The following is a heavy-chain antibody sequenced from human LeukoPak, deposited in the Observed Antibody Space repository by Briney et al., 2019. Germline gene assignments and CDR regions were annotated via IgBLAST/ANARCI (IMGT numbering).Heavy chain of an antibody. CDR3: ARVAPSSSSGDY. J-gene: IGHJ4*02. D-gene: IGHD6-6*01. Sequence: SVKVSCKDSGGTFSSYAISWVRQAPGQGLEWMGGIIPIFGTANYAQKFQGRVTITADESTSTAYMELSSLRSEDTAVYYCARVAPSSSSGDYWGQGTLVTVSS. CDR1: GGTFSSYA. CDR2: IIPIFGTA. V-gene: IGHV1-69*13.